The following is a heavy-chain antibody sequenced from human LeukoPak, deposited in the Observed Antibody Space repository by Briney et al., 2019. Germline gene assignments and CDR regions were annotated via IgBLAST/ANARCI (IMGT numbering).Heavy chain of an antibody. CDR2: ISYDGSNK. J-gene: IGHJ4*02. V-gene: IGHV3-30*18. Sequence: PGGSLRLSCAASGFTFSSYGMHWVRQAPGKGLEWVAVISYDGSNKYYADSVKGRFTISRDNSKNTLYLQMNSPRAEDTAVYYCAKDPDGYDFWSGPSSNYFDYWGQGTLVTVSS. CDR1: GFTFSSYG. D-gene: IGHD3-3*01. CDR3: AKDPDGYDFWSGPSSNYFDY.